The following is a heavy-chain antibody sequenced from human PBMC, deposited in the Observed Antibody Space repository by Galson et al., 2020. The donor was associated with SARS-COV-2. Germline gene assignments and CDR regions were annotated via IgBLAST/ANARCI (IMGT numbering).Heavy chain of an antibody. CDR1: GFSFRTSG. Sequence: GGSLRLSCAASGFSFRTSGMHWVRQAPGKGLEWVSVTWYGGSFIYYADSVKGRFTMSRDDSTNTVYLQITSLRAEDTAVYYCARVGYYDSSCLDYWGQGTLVTVSS. CDR3: ARVGYYDSSCLDY. J-gene: IGHJ4*02. D-gene: IGHD3-22*01. CDR2: TWYGGSFI. V-gene: IGHV3-33*01.